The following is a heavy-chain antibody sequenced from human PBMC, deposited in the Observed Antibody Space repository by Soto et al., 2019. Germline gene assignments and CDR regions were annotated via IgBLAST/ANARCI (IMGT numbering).Heavy chain of an antibody. D-gene: IGHD1-26*01. Sequence: QVQLVESGGGVVQPGRSLRLSCAASGFTFSSYGMHWVRQAPGKGLEWVAVISYDGSNKYYADSVKGRFTISRDNSKNTLYLQMNSLRAEDTAVYYCAKAKWELLNDAFDIWGQGTMVTVSS. CDR2: ISYDGSNK. J-gene: IGHJ3*02. CDR1: GFTFSSYG. V-gene: IGHV3-30*18. CDR3: AKAKWELLNDAFDI.